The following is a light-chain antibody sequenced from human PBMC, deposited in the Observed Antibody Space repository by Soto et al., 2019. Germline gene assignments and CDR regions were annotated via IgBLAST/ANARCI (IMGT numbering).Light chain of an antibody. J-gene: IGKJ5*01. Sequence: IQMTQSPSTLSASVGDRVTITCRASQSISSWLAWYQQKPGKAPKLLIYKASSLESGAPSRFSGSGSGTDFTLTISSLQPEDSATYFCQQSYTPPITFGQGTRLEIK. V-gene: IGKV1-5*03. CDR2: KAS. CDR1: QSISSW. CDR3: QQSYTPPIT.